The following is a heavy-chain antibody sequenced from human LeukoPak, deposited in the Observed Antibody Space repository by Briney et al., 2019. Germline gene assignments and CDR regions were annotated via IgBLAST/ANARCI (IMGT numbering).Heavy chain of an antibody. CDR3: ATLRGIAADHGAFDI. D-gene: IGHD6-13*01. CDR2: IRYDGNNK. Sequence: PGGSLRLSCAASEVTFSSYGMHWVRQVPGKGLQWVAFIRYDGNNKYYADSVKGRFTISRDNSKNTLYLQMNSLRAEDTAVYYCATLRGIAADHGAFDIWGQRTMVTVSS. V-gene: IGHV3-30*02. CDR1: EVTFSSYG. J-gene: IGHJ3*02.